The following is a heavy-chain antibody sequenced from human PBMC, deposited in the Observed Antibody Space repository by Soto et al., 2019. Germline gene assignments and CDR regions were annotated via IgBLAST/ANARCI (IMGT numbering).Heavy chain of an antibody. CDR3: ARDLSYGLCDY. J-gene: IGHJ4*02. Sequence: QVQLVQSGAEVKKPGASVKVSCKASGYTFTSYGISWVRQAPGQGLEWMGWISAYNGNTKYAQKLQGRVTMTTDTYTSTAYMELRSMRPEDTDVADCARDLSYGLCDYWGQGTLVTVSS. CDR2: ISAYNGNT. CDR1: GYTFTSYG. D-gene: IGHD5-18*01. V-gene: IGHV1-18*01.